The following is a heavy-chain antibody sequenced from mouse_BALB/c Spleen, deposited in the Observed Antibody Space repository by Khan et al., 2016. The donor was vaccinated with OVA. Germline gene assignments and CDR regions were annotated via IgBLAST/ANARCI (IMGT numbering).Heavy chain of an antibody. Sequence: EVQLQESGPGLVKPSQSLSLTCTVTGYSITSGYGWNWIRQFPGNKLEWMGYISYSGSTNYNPFLKSRISITRATSKNQFFLQLNSVTTEDTATYYCARMARIKYWGQGTTLTVSS. CDR2: ISYSGST. J-gene: IGHJ2*01. CDR3: ARMARIKY. V-gene: IGHV3-2*02. D-gene: IGHD3-3*01. CDR1: GYSITSGYG.